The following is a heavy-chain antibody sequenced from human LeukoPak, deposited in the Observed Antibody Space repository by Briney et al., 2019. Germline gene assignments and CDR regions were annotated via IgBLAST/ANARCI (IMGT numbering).Heavy chain of an antibody. J-gene: IGHJ3*02. CDR1: GGSISSYY. Sequence: SEAVSLTCTVSGGSISSYYWSWIRQPPGKGLEWIGYIYYSGSTNYNPSLKSRVTISVDTSKNQFSLKLSSVTAADTAVYYCARVRDYPDAFDIWGQGTMVTVSS. V-gene: IGHV4-59*01. D-gene: IGHD4-11*01. CDR3: ARVRDYPDAFDI. CDR2: IYYSGST.